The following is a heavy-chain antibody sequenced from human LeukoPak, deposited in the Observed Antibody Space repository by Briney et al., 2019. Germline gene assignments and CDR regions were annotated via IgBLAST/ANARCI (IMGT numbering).Heavy chain of an antibody. CDR2: MFTNGDR. V-gene: IGHV4-4*07. CDR1: SGSISGYY. CDR3: AIDSRRSGGPFDS. Sequence: SETLSLTCTASSGSISGYYWSWIRQAAGKEPEWIGRMFTNGDRNYNPAFRSRMTMSVDTSTNRFSLRLTSVTAADTAVYYCAIDSRRSGGPFDSWGQGTLVTVSS. D-gene: IGHD3-16*01. J-gene: IGHJ4*02.